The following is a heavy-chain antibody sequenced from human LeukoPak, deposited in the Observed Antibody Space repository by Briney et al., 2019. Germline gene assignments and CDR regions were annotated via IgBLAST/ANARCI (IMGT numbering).Heavy chain of an antibody. CDR2: IDSYGTT. V-gene: IGHV4-39*07. CDR1: GVSIASYS. D-gene: IGHD2-8*02. CDR3: ARSRGWWALDY. Sequence: PSETLSLTCAVSGVSIASYSCHWIRQSPGKGLEDVAAIDSYGTTYYNPSLRSRLNIAVDPSKNQCSPRLNSVAAADTAVYYCARSRGWWALDYWGPGTLVAVPS. J-gene: IGHJ4*02.